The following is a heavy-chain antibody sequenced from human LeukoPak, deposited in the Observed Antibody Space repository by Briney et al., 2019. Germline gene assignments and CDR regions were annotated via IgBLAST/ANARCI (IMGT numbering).Heavy chain of an antibody. CDR3: AAPYYDILTGQHLSNDY. V-gene: IGHV3-21*01. Sequence: GGSLRLSCAASGFTFSSYSMNWVRQAPGKGLEWVSSISSSSSYIYYADSVKGRFTISRDNAKNSLYLQMNSLRAEDTAVYYCAAPYYDILTGQHLSNDYWGQGTLVTVSS. D-gene: IGHD3-9*01. CDR2: ISSSSSYI. J-gene: IGHJ4*02. CDR1: GFTFSSYS.